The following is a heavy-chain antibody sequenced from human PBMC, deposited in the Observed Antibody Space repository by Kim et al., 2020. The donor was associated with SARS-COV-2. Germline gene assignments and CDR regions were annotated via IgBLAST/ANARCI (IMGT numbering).Heavy chain of an antibody. J-gene: IGHJ4*02. Sequence: GGSLRLSCAASGFTINTYGMHWVRQAPGKGLEWVAVISYDGSNKYYADSVKGRFTISRDNSKNTLYLQMNSLRIEDTAVYYCAKSFSGSYFVYDYWGQGTLVTVSS. D-gene: IGHD1-26*01. CDR1: GFTINTYG. CDR2: ISYDGSNK. V-gene: IGHV3-30*18. CDR3: AKSFSGSYFVYDY.